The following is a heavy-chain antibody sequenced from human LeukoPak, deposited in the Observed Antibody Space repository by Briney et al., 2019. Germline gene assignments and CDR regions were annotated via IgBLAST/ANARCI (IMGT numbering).Heavy chain of an antibody. Sequence: ASVKVSCKASGYTFTSYDINWVRQATGQGLEWMGWMNPNSGNTGYAQKFQGRVTMTRNTSISTAYMELSSLRSEDTAVYYCARGKGYCGGDCPNWFDPWGQGTLVTVSS. V-gene: IGHV1-8*01. J-gene: IGHJ5*02. CDR2: MNPNSGNT. CDR3: ARGKGYCGGDCPNWFDP. CDR1: GYTFTSYD. D-gene: IGHD2-21*02.